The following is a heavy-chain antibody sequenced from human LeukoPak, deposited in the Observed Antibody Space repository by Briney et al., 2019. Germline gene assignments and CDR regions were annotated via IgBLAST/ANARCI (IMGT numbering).Heavy chain of an antibody. D-gene: IGHD3-10*01. CDR1: GFTFSSYA. J-gene: IGHJ4*02. CDR2: ISGSGGST. Sequence: GGSLRLSCAASGFTFSSYAMSWVRQAPGKGLEWVSAISGSGGSTYYAASVKGRFTISRDNSKNTLYPQMNSLRAEDTAVYYCAEDLAFGEFPFDYWGQGTLVTVSS. CDR3: AEDLAFGEFPFDY. V-gene: IGHV3-23*01.